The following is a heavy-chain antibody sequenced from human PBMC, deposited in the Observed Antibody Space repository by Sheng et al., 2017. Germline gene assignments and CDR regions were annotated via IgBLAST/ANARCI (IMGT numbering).Heavy chain of an antibody. CDR1: GFTFNTYW. CDR3: ARDGSGGRHQLEVPDY. D-gene: IGHD2-15*01. V-gene: IGHV3-74*01. Sequence: EVQLVESGGGLVQPGGSLRLSCAASGFTFNTYWMHWVRQAPGKGLVWVSRINRDGSTTNYADSVKGRFTISRDNAKNTLWLQMNSLRAEDTAVYYCARDGSGGRHQLEVPDYWGQGTLVTVSS. CDR2: INRDGSTT. J-gene: IGHJ4*02.